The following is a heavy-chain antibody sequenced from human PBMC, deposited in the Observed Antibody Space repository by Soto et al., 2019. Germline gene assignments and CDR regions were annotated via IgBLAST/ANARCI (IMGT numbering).Heavy chain of an antibody. CDR3: ARDGHDYCDYYL. J-gene: IGHJ4*02. CDR1: GGSFSGYY. D-gene: IGHD4-17*01. Sequence: SETLTLTCAVYGGSFSGYYWSWIRQPPGKGLEWIGEINHSGSTNYNPSLKSRVTISVDTSKNQFSLKLSSVTAADTAVYYCARDGHDYCDYYLWGQVTLATVS. V-gene: IGHV4-34*01. CDR2: INHSGST.